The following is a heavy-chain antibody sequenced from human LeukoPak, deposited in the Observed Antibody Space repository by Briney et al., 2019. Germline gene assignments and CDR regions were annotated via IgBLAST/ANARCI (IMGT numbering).Heavy chain of an antibody. J-gene: IGHJ4*02. Sequence: SETLSLTCTVSGGSISSYYWSWIRQPPGKGLEWIGEINHSGSTNYNPSLKSRVTISVDTSKNQFSLKLCSVTAADTAVYYCARAGNYYDSSGPDYWGQGTLVTVSS. CDR1: GGSISSYY. CDR2: INHSGST. CDR3: ARAGNYYDSSGPDY. D-gene: IGHD3-22*01. V-gene: IGHV4-34*01.